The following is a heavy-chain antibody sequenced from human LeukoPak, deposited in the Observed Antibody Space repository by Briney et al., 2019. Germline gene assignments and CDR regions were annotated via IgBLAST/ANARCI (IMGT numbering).Heavy chain of an antibody. Sequence: GGSLRLSCAASGFTFSSYGMSWVRQAPGKGLEWVSAISGSGISTYYADSVKGRFTISRDNSKNTLYLQMNSLRAEDTAVYYCAKADDFWSGYPDYWGQGTLVTVSS. V-gene: IGHV3-23*01. CDR3: AKADDFWSGYPDY. J-gene: IGHJ4*02. CDR1: GFTFSSYG. D-gene: IGHD3-3*01. CDR2: ISGSGIST.